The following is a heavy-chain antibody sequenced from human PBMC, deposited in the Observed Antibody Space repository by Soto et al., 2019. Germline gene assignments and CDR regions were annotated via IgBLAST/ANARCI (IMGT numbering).Heavy chain of an antibody. V-gene: IGHV4-34*01. CDR3: ARHRGYDFWSGYYTGDYYYYYMDV. Sequence: SETLSLTCAVYGGSFSGYYWSWIRQPPGKGLEWIGEINHSGSTNYNPSLKSRVTISVDTSKNQFSLKLSSVTAADTAVYYCARHRGYDFWSGYYTGDYYYYYMDVWGKGTTVTVSS. CDR2: INHSGST. CDR1: GGSFSGYY. D-gene: IGHD3-3*01. J-gene: IGHJ6*03.